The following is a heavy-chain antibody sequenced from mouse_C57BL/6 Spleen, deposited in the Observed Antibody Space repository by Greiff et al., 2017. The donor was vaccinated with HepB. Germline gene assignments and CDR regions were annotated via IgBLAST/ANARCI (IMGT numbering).Heavy chain of an antibody. CDR2: ISYSGST. CDR1: GYSITSGYD. J-gene: IGHJ2*01. Sequence: VQLQQSGPGMVKPSQSLSLTCTVTGYSITSGYDWHWIRHFPGNKLEWMGYISYSGSTNYNPSLKSRISITHDTSKNHFFLKLNSVTTEDTATYYCARADYYGSSYYFDYWGQGTTLTVSS. CDR3: ARADYYGSSYYFDY. D-gene: IGHD1-1*01. V-gene: IGHV3-1*01.